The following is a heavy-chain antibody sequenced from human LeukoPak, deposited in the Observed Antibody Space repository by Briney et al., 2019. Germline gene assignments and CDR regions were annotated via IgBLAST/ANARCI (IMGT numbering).Heavy chain of an antibody. Sequence: GASVKVSCKASGYSFTAFYIHWLRQAPGQGLEWMGWIHPRSGDTNYAQKFQGRVTMTRDTSINTAYMDLNSLRSDDTAVYYCARDGEYGSGSYYTGCFDYWGPGALVTVSS. V-gene: IGHV1-2*02. CDR1: GYSFTAFY. CDR2: IHPRSGDT. CDR3: ARDGEYGSGSYYTGCFDY. J-gene: IGHJ4*02. D-gene: IGHD3-10*01.